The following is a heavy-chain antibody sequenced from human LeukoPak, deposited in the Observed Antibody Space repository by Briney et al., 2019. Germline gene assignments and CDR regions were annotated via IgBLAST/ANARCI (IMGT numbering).Heavy chain of an antibody. D-gene: IGHD3-16*02. J-gene: IGHJ6*03. Sequence: ASVKVSCKASGYTFTGYYMHWVRQAPGQGLEWMGWINPNSGGTNYAQKFQGRVTMTRDTSISTAYMELSRLRSDDTAVYYCARDPILRLGELSAQWYYCYMDVWGKGTTVTVSS. CDR1: GYTFTGYY. CDR3: ARDPILRLGELSAQWYYCYMDV. CDR2: INPNSGGT. V-gene: IGHV1-2*02.